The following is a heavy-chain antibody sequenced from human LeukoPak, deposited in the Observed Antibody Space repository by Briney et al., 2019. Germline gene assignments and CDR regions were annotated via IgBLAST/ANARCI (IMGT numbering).Heavy chain of an antibody. D-gene: IGHD1-26*01. CDR2: ISTTSSYT. CDR1: GFTFSDYY. J-gene: IGHJ3*02. CDR3: ARREVGWGWAFDI. V-gene: IGHV3-11*03. Sequence: PGGSLRLSCAASGFTFSDYYMSWIRQAPGKGLEWVSYISTTSSYTDYADSVRGRFTISRDNAKNSLYLQMNSLRAEDTAVYYCARREVGWGWAFDIWGQGTMVTVSS.